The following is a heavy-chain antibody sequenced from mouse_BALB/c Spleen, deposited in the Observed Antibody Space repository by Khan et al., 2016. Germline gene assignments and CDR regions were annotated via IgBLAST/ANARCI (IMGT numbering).Heavy chain of an antibody. CDR1: GYTFTSYW. D-gene: IGHD1-1*01. CDR3: AREGTVPLMDY. J-gene: IGHJ4*01. CDR2: IAPGSGST. V-gene: IGHV1S41*01. Sequence: DLVKPGASVKLSCKASGYTFTSYWINWIKQRPGQGLEWIGRIAPGSGSTYYNEMFKGKATLTVDTSSSTAYIQLSSLSSEDSAVYCWAREGTVPLMDYWGQGTSVTVSS.